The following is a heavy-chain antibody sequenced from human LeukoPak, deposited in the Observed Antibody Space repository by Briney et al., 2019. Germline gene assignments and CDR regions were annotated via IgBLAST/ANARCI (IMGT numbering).Heavy chain of an antibody. V-gene: IGHV4-39*07. Sequence: SETLSLTCTVSGGSISSSSYYWGWVRQPPGKGLEWIGSIYYSGSTYYNPSLKSRVTISVDTSKNQFSLKLSSVTAADTAVYYCARADSSGYYPPTNYYGMDVWGQGTTVTVSS. CDR3: ARADSSGYYPPTNYYGMDV. J-gene: IGHJ6*02. D-gene: IGHD3-22*01. CDR1: GGSISSSSYY. CDR2: IYYSGST.